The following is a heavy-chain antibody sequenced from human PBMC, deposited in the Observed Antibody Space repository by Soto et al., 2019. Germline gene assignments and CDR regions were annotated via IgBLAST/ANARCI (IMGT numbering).Heavy chain of an antibody. CDR1: GFTFSGSA. D-gene: IGHD6-13*01. J-gene: IGHJ4*02. CDR2: IRSKANSYAT. Sequence: GSLRLSCAASGFTFSGSAMHWVRQASGKGLEWVGRIRSKANSYATAYAASVKGRFTISRDDSKNTAYLQMNSLKTEDTAVYYCVSRSSWTFDYWGQGTLVTVSS. CDR3: VSRSSWTFDY. V-gene: IGHV3-73*01.